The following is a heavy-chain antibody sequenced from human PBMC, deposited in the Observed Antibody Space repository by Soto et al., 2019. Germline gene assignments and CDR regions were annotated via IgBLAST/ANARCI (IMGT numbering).Heavy chain of an antibody. Sequence: QVQLVQSGAEVKKPGSSVKVSCKASGGTFSSYTISWVRQAPGQGLEWMGRIIPILGIANYAQKFQGRVTITADKSTSTAYMGLSSLRSEDTAVYYCASDSYGSGFDPWGQGTLVTVSS. J-gene: IGHJ5*02. V-gene: IGHV1-69*02. CDR1: GGTFSSYT. D-gene: IGHD5-18*01. CDR3: ASDSYGSGFDP. CDR2: IIPILGIA.